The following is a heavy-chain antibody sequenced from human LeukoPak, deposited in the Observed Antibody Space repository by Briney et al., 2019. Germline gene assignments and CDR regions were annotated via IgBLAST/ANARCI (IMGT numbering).Heavy chain of an antibody. J-gene: IGHJ4*02. CDR1: GFTFSDYY. CDR3: AKRSSSWAFDY. CDR2: ISSSGSTI. Sequence: GGSLRLSCAASGFTFSDYYMTWIRQAPGKGLEWVSYISSSGSTIYYADSVKGRFTISRDNAKNSLYLQLNSLRAEDTALYYCAKRSSSWAFDYWGQGTLVTVSS. D-gene: IGHD6-13*01. V-gene: IGHV3-11*01.